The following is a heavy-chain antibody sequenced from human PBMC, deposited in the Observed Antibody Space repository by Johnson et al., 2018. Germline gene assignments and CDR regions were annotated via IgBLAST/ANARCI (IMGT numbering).Heavy chain of an antibody. CDR2: IWYDGSNK. Sequence: QVQLVQSGGGVVQPGRSLRLSCAASGFTFSSYGMHWVRQAPGKGLEWVAVIWYDGSNKYYADSVKGRFTISRDNSKNKLYLQMNSLRAEDTAVYYCAKDWEVGAVNTGGYFHHWGQGTLVTVSA. CDR1: GFTFSSYG. J-gene: IGHJ1*01. CDR3: AKDWEVGAVNTGGYFHH. V-gene: IGHV3-33*06. D-gene: IGHD6-13*01.